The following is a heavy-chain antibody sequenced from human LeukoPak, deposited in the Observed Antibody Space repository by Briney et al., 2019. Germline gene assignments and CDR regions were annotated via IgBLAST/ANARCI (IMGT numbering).Heavy chain of an antibody. D-gene: IGHD6-19*01. CDR3: ARHREYSSGWYYGDVWWFDP. CDR1: GGSISSSSYY. Sequence: PSETLSLTCTVSGGSISSSSYYWGWIRQPPGKWLEWIGSIYYSGSTYYNPSLKSRVTISVDTSKNQFSLKLSSVTAADTAVYYCARHREYSSGWYYGDVWWFDPWGQGTLLTVSS. J-gene: IGHJ5*02. V-gene: IGHV4-39*01. CDR2: IYYSGST.